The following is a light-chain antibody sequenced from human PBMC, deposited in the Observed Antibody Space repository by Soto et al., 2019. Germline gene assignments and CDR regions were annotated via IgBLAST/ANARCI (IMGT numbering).Light chain of an antibody. J-gene: IGLJ2*01. CDR1: SSDVGAFNY. CDR2: DVT. Sequence: QSALTQPASVSGSPGQSITISCTGTSSDVGAFNYVSWYQHHPGKAPKLMIYDVTNRPSGVSDRFSGSKSGNTASLTISGLQAEDEADYYCSSYASSSTPVVFGGGTKLTVL. V-gene: IGLV2-14*03. CDR3: SSYASSSTPVV.